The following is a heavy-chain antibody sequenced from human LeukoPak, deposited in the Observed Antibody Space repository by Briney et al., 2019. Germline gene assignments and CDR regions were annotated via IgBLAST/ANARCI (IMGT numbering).Heavy chain of an antibody. CDR3: ARDSPYVWGSYRPFDY. CDR1: GYSISSGYY. V-gene: IGHV4-38-2*02. Sequence: SETLSLTCTASGYSISSGYYWGWIRQPPGKGLEWIGSIYHSGSTYYNPSLKSRVTISVDTSKNQFSLKLSSVTAADTAVYYCARDSPYVWGSYRPFDYWGQGTLVTVSS. CDR2: IYHSGST. J-gene: IGHJ4*02. D-gene: IGHD3-16*02.